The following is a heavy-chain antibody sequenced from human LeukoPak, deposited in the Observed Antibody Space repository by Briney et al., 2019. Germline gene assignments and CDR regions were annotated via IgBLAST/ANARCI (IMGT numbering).Heavy chain of an antibody. J-gene: IGHJ4*02. Sequence: KASETLSLTCTVSGGSISSGGYYWSWIRQPPGKGLEWIGYIYHSGSTYYNPSLKSRVAISVDTSNNQFSLRLTSVTAADTAVYYCARRAVGGSMDSWGQGTLVTVSS. CDR1: GGSISSGGYY. CDR3: ARRAVGGSMDS. CDR2: IYHSGST. V-gene: IGHV4-30-2*01. D-gene: IGHD2/OR15-2a*01.